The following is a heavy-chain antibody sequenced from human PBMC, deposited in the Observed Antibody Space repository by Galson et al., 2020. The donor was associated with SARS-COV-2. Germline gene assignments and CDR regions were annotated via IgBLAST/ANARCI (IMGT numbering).Heavy chain of an antibody. D-gene: IGHD1-26*01. CDR1: GFTFEEYT. J-gene: IGHJ4*02. Sequence: GESLKIYCAASGFTFEEYTMHWVRQAPGKGLEWIYLISGDGNSIDYADSVKGRFTISRDNSKNSLFLQMDSLTTEDTALYYCTTWVFDYWGQGSLVTVSS. CDR3: TTWVFDY. CDR2: ISGDGNSI. V-gene: IGHV3-43*01.